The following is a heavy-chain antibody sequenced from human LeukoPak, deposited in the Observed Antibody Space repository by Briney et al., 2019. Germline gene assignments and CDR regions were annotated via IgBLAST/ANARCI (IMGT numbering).Heavy chain of an antibody. CDR1: GGTFSSYA. J-gene: IGHJ6*02. Sequence: SVKVSCKASGGTFSSYAISWVRQAPGQGLEWMGRIVPILGIANYAQKFQGRVTITADKSTSTAYMELSSLRSEDTAVYYCAGEEGIAAAAAIYYYGMDVWGQGTTVTVSS. CDR2: IVPILGIA. V-gene: IGHV1-69*04. CDR3: AGEEGIAAAAAIYYYGMDV. D-gene: IGHD6-13*01.